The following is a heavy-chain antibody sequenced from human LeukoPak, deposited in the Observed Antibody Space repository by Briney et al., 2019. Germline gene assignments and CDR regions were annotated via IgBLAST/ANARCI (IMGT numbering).Heavy chain of an antibody. CDR2: ISGSGGST. V-gene: IGHV3-23*01. CDR3: AKTERDIVVVPDAIFDF. CDR1: GFTFSNYG. Sequence: GGSLRLSCAASGFTFSNYGMSWVRQAPGKGLEWVSAISGSGGSTYSADSVKGRFTISRDNSKNTLYLQMNTLRTEDTAVYYCAKTERDIVVVPDAIFDFWGQGTLVTVSS. D-gene: IGHD2-2*01. J-gene: IGHJ4*02.